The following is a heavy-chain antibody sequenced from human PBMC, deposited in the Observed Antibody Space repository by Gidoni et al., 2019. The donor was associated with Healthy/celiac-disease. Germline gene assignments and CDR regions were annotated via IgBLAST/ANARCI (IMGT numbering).Heavy chain of an antibody. Sequence: QVQLQESGPGLVKPSETLSLTCTVPGGSISSYYWSWIRQPPGKGLEWIGYIYYSGSTNYNPSLKSRVTISVDTSKNQFSLKLSSVTAADTAVYYCARTRGVTSFDYWGQGTLVTVSS. CDR3: ARTRGVTSFDY. CDR2: IYYSGST. CDR1: GGSISSYY. J-gene: IGHJ4*02. V-gene: IGHV4-59*01. D-gene: IGHD3-10*01.